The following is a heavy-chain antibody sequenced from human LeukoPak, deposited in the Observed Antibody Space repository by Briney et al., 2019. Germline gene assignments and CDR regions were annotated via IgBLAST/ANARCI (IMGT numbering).Heavy chain of an antibody. CDR1: GFYFRKFW. V-gene: IGHV3-7*01. Sequence: GRSLRVSCEASGFYFRKFWMRGVRGAPGKGLEWVANIDPDGSEKYYVDSEKGRFTVSRDNAKNSLYLQMNSLSPEDTAVYHCAKSGSHFDFDYWGQGTLVTVSS. CDR2: IDPDGSEK. D-gene: IGHD1-26*01. CDR3: AKSGSHFDFDY. J-gene: IGHJ4*02.